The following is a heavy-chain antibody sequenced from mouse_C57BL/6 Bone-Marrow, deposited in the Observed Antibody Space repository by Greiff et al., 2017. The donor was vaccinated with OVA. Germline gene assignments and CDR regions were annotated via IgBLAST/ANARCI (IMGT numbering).Heavy chain of an antibody. D-gene: IGHD3-1*01. Sequence: EVQLVESGPGLVKPSQSLSLTCSVTGYSITSGYYWNWIRQFPGNKLEWMGYISYDGSNNYNPSLKNRISITRDTSKNQFFLKLNSVTTEDTATYYCARGGVQLPYYYAMDYWGQGTSVTVSS. CDR1: GYSITSGYY. V-gene: IGHV3-6*01. J-gene: IGHJ4*01. CDR3: ARGGVQLPYYYAMDY. CDR2: ISYDGSN.